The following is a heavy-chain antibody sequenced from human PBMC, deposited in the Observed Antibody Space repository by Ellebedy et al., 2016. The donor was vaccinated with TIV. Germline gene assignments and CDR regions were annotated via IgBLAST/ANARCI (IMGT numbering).Heavy chain of an antibody. Sequence: SETLSLXXAVYGESFSGYYWTWIRQPPGKGLEWIGEINHGGGANYNPSLKSRVTLSVDTSKNQFSLKVNSVTAADAAVYYCARDGITGTLFDYWGQGTLVTVSS. J-gene: IGHJ4*02. D-gene: IGHD1-20*01. CDR3: ARDGITGTLFDY. V-gene: IGHV4-34*01. CDR1: GESFSGYY. CDR2: INHGGGA.